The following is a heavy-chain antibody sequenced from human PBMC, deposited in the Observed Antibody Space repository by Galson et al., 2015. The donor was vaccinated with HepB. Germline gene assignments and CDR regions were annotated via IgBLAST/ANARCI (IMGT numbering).Heavy chain of an antibody. CDR3: ARLGPVNSGFFDY. Sequence: QSGAEVKKPGESLRISCKNSGYSFTTYWIGWVRQMPGKGLEWMGKIDPSDSYTNYSPSFQGHVTISADRSTTTAYLQWSSLRASDTAMYYCARLGPVNSGFFDYWGQGTLVTVSS. J-gene: IGHJ4*02. V-gene: IGHV5-10-1*01. D-gene: IGHD3-10*01. CDR1: GYSFTTYW. CDR2: IDPSDSYT.